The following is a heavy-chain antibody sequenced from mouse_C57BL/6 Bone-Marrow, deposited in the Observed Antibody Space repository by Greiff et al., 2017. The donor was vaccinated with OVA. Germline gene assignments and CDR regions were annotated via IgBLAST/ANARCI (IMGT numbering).Heavy chain of an antibody. CDR2: IYPRSGNT. D-gene: IGHD1-1*01. J-gene: IGHJ3*01. CDR1: GYTFTSYG. CDR3: ARWGYGSSYPSWFAY. V-gene: IGHV1-81*01. Sequence: QVQLQQSGAELARPEASVKLSCKASGYTFTSYGISWVKQRTGQGLEWIGEIYPRSGNTYSNEKFKGKATLTADKSSSTAYMELRSLTSEDSAVYFRARWGYGSSYPSWFAYWGQGTLVTVSA.